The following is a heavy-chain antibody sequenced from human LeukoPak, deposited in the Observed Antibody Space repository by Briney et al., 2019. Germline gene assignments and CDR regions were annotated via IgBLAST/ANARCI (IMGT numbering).Heavy chain of an antibody. D-gene: IGHD5-12*01. V-gene: IGHV3-23*01. CDR2: ISPSGGST. J-gene: IGHJ4*02. CDR3: AGGYSDYDFFDS. Sequence: GGSLRLSCTTYGLTFSNCVMTWVRQSPGKGLEWVSEISPSGGSTFYAVSVKGRFTISRDNSKNTLYLQMSSVGAEDTAAYYCAGGYSDYDFFDSWGQGTLVTVSS. CDR1: GLTFSNCV.